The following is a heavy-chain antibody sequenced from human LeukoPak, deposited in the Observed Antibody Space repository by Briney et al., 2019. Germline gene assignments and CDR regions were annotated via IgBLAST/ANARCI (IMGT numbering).Heavy chain of an antibody. CDR1: GYTFTSYG. CDR2: ISAYNGNT. D-gene: IGHD6-19*01. CDR3: AIDRRGYSSGWYADYYGMDV. J-gene: IGHJ6*02. Sequence: GASVKVSCKASGYTFTSYGISWVRQAPGQGLEWMGWISAYNGNTNYAQKFQGRVTITADESTSTAYMELSSLRSEDTAVYYCAIDRRGYSSGWYADYYGMDVWGQGTTVTVSS. V-gene: IGHV1-18*01.